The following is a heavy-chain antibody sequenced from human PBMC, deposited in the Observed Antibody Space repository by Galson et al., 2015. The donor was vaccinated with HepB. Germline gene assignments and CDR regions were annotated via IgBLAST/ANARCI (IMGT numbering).Heavy chain of an antibody. Sequence: SVKVSCKASGYTFTRYARNWVRQAPGQELEWMGWINTNTGNPTYAQGFTGRFVFSLDTSVTTAYLQINSLKAEDTAMYYCASKNYYGSGSYEGYFQHWGQGALVTVSS. V-gene: IGHV7-4-1*02. CDR2: INTNTGNP. CDR1: GYTFTRYA. CDR3: ASKNYYGSGSYEGYFQH. D-gene: IGHD3-10*01. J-gene: IGHJ1*01.